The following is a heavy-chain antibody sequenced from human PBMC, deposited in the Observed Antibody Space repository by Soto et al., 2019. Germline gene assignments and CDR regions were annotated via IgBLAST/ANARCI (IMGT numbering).Heavy chain of an antibody. CDR2: IIPILGTA. V-gene: IGHV1-69*12. Sequence: QVQLVQSGAEVKKPGSSVKVSCKASGGTFSSYAISWVRQAPGQGLEWMGGIIPILGTANYAQKFQGRVTITADESTSTAYMERSSLRSEDTAVYYCASSVAKYYYYGMDVWGQGTTVTVSS. CDR1: GGTFSSYA. D-gene: IGHD5-12*01. CDR3: ASSVAKYYYYGMDV. J-gene: IGHJ6*02.